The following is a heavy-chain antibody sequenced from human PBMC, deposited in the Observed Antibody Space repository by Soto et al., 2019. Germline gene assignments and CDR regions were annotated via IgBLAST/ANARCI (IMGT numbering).Heavy chain of an antibody. D-gene: IGHD6-19*01. CDR3: ARYVRSSGAGYYYGMDV. CDR1: GGTFSSYA. Sequence: QVQLVQSGAEVQKPGSSVKVSCKASGGTFSSYAISWVRQAPGQGLEWMGGIIPIFGTANYAQKFQGRVTITADESTSTAYMELSSLRSEDTAVYYCARYVRSSGAGYYYGMDVWGQGTTVTVSS. CDR2: IIPIFGTA. J-gene: IGHJ6*02. V-gene: IGHV1-69*01.